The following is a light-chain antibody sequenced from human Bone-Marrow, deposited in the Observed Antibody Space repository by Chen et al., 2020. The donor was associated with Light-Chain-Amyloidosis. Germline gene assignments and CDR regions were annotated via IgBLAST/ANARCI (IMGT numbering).Light chain of an antibody. CDR2: EDN. CDR1: SGSIAGNH. Sequence: FMLTQPRAVSESPGKTVTISCTRSSGSIAGNHVQWFQQRPGRSPTTVIFEDNLRPPGVPDRFSGSIDTSSNSASLSISGLKPEDEADYYCQSYDTSVRVFGGGTRLTVL. V-gene: IGLV6-57*01. CDR3: QSYDTSVRV. J-gene: IGLJ3*02.